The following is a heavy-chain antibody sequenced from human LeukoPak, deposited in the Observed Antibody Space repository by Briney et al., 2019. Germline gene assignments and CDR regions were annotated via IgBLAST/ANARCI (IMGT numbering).Heavy chain of an antibody. CDR3: VKAKLSTGTTGDDAFDI. CDR1: GFTFNDYA. V-gene: IGHV3-9*01. CDR2: ISWNSGTI. D-gene: IGHD2-8*02. Sequence: PGRSLRLSCVASGFTFNDYAMHWVRQAPGKGLEWVSGISWNSGTIGYADAVRGRFIISRDNAKNFLYLQMNSLGADDTAFYYCVKAKLSTGTTGDDAFDIWGQGTIVTVSS. J-gene: IGHJ3*02.